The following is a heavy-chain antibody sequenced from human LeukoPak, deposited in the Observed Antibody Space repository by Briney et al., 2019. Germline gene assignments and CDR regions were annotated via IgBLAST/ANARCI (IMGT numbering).Heavy chain of an antibody. CDR3: ATGHTDIHRIVVVPDNWFDP. J-gene: IGHJ5*02. V-gene: IGHV1-24*01. CDR1: GYTLTELS. Sequence: ASVKVSCKVSGYTLTELSMHWVRQAPGKGLEWMGGFDPEDGETIYAQKFQGRVTMTEDTSTDTAYMEPSSLRSEDTAVYYCATGHTDIHRIVVVPDNWFDPWGQGTLVTVSS. D-gene: IGHD2-2*01. CDR2: FDPEDGET.